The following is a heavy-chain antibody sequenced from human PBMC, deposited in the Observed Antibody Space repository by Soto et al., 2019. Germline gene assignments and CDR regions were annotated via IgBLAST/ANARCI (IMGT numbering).Heavy chain of an antibody. CDR1: GYTFTDYY. V-gene: IGHV1-2*02. D-gene: IGHD2-21*01. Sequence: SVKVSCKTSGYTFTDYYTHWVRQAPGQGLEWMGWMNPKSGGAYFAQKFQGRVTLTRDTSIGTAYIEVNSLTSDDTAVYFCTREHIENSAGLYDDFDIWGQGTMVTVSS. CDR3: TREHIENSAGLYDDFDI. J-gene: IGHJ3*02. CDR2: MNPKSGGA.